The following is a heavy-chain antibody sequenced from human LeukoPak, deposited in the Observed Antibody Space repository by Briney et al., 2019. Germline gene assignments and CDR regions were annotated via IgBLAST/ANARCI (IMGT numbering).Heavy chain of an antibody. Sequence: GGRLRLSCAASGFTFSAYWMSGVRQAPGKGLEWVANIKQDGSDKHYVDSVKGRFTISRDNAKNSLYSEMSSLRDEDTAVYYCAREGGLSYWGQGTLVTVSS. D-gene: IGHD3-16*01. J-gene: IGHJ4*02. V-gene: IGHV3-7*01. CDR2: IKQDGSDK. CDR3: AREGGLSY. CDR1: GFTFSAYW.